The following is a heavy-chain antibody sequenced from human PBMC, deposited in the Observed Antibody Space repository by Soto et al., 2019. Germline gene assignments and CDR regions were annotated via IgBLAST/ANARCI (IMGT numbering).Heavy chain of an antibody. D-gene: IGHD3-10*02. CDR1: GFTFDDYA. V-gene: IGHV3-9*01. CDR2: FSARTRTI. J-gene: IGHJ4*02. Sequence: EVHLVESGGDLVQPGRSLRLSCEASGFTFDDYAMHWVRQLPGKGLEWVAGFSARTRTIAYADSAKGRFTISRDNAKRSLYLEMNSLRGEDTALYYCARRMMFTMAFDYWGQGTLVTVSS. CDR3: ARRMMFTMAFDY.